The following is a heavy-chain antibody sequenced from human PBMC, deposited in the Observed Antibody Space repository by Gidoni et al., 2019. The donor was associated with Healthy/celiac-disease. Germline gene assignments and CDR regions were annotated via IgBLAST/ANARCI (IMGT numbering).Heavy chain of an antibody. V-gene: IGHV1-69*01. Sequence: QVQLVQSGAEVKKPGSSVKVSCTASGGTFSSYAISWVRQAPGQGLEVMGGIIPIFGTENYAQKFQGRVTITADESTSTAYMELSSLRSEDTAVYYCARGPIVATGPVQYFDYWGQGTLVTVSS. CDR2: IIPIFGTE. CDR1: GGTFSSYA. CDR3: ARGPIVATGPVQYFDY. J-gene: IGHJ4*02. D-gene: IGHD5-12*01.